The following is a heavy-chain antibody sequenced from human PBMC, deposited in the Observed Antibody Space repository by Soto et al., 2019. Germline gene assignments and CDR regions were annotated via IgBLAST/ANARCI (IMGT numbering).Heavy chain of an antibody. CDR2: IYPGDSDT. V-gene: IGHV5-51*01. Sequence: GESLKISCKGPGYSFTSYWIGWVRQMPGKGLEWMGIIYPGDSDTRYSPSFQGQVTISADKSISTAYLQMNSLRADDTAMYYCARWSYLDYWGQGTRVTVSS. J-gene: IGHJ4*02. CDR3: ARWSYLDY. D-gene: IGHD3-3*01. CDR1: GYSFTSYW.